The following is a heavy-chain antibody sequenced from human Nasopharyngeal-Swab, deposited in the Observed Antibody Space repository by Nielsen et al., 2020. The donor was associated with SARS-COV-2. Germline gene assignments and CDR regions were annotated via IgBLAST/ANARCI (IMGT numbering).Heavy chain of an antibody. V-gene: IGHV3-7*01. CDR3: ARGGGWYGFDY. CDR2: IKQDGSEK. J-gene: IGHJ4*02. D-gene: IGHD6-19*01. Sequence: GGSLRLSCAASGFTFSSYWMTWVCQAPGKGLEWVANIKQDGSEKYYVDSVKGRFSISRDNTKNSLYLQMNSLRAEDTAVYYCARGGGWYGFDYWGQGTLVTVSS. CDR1: GFTFSSYW.